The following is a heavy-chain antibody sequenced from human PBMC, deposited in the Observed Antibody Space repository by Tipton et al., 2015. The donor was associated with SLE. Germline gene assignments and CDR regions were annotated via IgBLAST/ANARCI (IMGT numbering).Heavy chain of an antibody. Sequence: TLSLTCTVSGGSINSYYWNWIRQSPGKGLEWIGYFHHSGSTNYNPSLQSRVTISRDPSKNQFSLNLSSATAADTAVYYCARDQVGGVDFDYWGQGALVTVSS. D-gene: IGHD3-16*01. CDR1: GGSINSYY. CDR3: ARDQVGGVDFDY. J-gene: IGHJ4*02. CDR2: FHHSGST. V-gene: IGHV4-59*01.